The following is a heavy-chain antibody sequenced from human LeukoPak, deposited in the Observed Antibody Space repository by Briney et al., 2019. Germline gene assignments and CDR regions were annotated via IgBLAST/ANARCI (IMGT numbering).Heavy chain of an antibody. D-gene: IGHD5-18*01. J-gene: IGHJ6*03. CDR2: ISAYNGNT. V-gene: IGHV1-18*01. CDR1: GYTFNRYG. CDR3: ARDRRYSYGRWDYYYYMDV. Sequence: ASVKVSCKASGYTFNRYGISWVRQAPGQGLEWMGWISAYNGNTNYAQKVRGRVTMTTDTSTSTAYMELRSLRSDDTAVYYCARDRRYSYGRWDYYYYMDVWGKGTTVTISS.